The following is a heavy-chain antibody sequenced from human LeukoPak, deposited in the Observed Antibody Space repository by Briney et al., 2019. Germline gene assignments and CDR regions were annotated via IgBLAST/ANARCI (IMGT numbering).Heavy chain of an antibody. J-gene: IGHJ3*02. Sequence: GGSLRLSCAASGFTFSSYGMHWVRQAPGKGLEWVAVTWYDGSNKYYADSVKGRFTISRDNSKNTLYLQMNSLRAEDTAVYYCARDYRYCSGGSCYDAFDIWGQGTMVTVSS. CDR2: TWYDGSNK. CDR3: ARDYRYCSGGSCYDAFDI. V-gene: IGHV3-33*01. D-gene: IGHD2-15*01. CDR1: GFTFSSYG.